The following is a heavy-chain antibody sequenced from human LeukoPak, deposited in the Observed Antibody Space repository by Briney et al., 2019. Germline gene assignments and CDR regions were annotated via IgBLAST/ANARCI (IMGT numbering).Heavy chain of an antibody. V-gene: IGHV3-23*01. D-gene: IGHD6-6*01. CDR2: ISDSGSTT. CDR3: AKTARVPDY. CDR1: GFTFRSYA. Sequence: GGSLRLSCAASGFTFRSYAMSWVRQAPGKGLEWVSGISDSGSTTYYADSVKGRFTISRDNSKNTLYLQINSLRAEDTAVFYCAKTARVPDYWGQGTQVTVSS. J-gene: IGHJ4*02.